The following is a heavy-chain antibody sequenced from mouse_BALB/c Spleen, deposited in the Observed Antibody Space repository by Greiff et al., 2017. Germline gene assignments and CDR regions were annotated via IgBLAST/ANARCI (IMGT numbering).Heavy chain of an antibody. CDR2: INPYNGDT. V-gene: IGHV1-20*02. CDR3: ARSWGYDDYYAMDY. D-gene: IGHD2-2*01. J-gene: IGHJ4*01. CDR1: GYSFTGYF. Sequence: EVQLQESGPELVKPGASVKISCKASGYSFTGYFMNWVMQSHGKSLEWIGRINPYNGDTFYNQKFKGKATLTVDKSSSTAHMELRSLASEDSAVYYCARSWGYDDYYAMDYWGQGTSVIVSS.